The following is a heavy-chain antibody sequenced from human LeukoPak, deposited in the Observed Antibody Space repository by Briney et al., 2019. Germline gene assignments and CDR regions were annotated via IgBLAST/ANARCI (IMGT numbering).Heavy chain of an antibody. Sequence: GASVKVSCKASGYTFTSYDINWVRQATGQGLEWMGWMNPNSGNTGYAQKFQGRVTMTRNTSISTAYMELSSLRSEDTAVYYCASWGALRLYGSGRPDIDYWGQGTLVTVSS. D-gene: IGHD3-10*01. V-gene: IGHV1-8*01. J-gene: IGHJ4*02. CDR2: MNPNSGNT. CDR1: GYTFTSYD. CDR3: ASWGALRLYGSGRPDIDY.